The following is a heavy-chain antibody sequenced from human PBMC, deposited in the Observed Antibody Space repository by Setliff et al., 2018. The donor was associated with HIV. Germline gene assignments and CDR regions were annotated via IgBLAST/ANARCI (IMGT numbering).Heavy chain of an antibody. D-gene: IGHD3-22*01. CDR3: AREIGVYDSSGYYYVPDAFDI. Sequence: GASVKVSCKASGYTFTSYGINWVRQAPGQGLEWMGWISAYNGNTNYAQKLQGRVTMTTDTSTRTAYMELRSLRSDDTAVYYCAREIGVYDSSGYYYVPDAFDIWGQGAMVTVSS. CDR1: GYTFTSYG. V-gene: IGHV1-18*01. CDR2: ISAYNGNT. J-gene: IGHJ3*02.